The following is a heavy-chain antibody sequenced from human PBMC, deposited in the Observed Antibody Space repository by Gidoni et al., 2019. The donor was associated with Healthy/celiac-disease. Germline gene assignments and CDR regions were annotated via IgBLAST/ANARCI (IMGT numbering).Heavy chain of an antibody. D-gene: IGHD3-3*01. J-gene: IGHJ4*02. Sequence: EVQLVESGGGLVKPGGSLRLSCAASGFTFSNAWMSWVRQAPGKGLEWVGRIKSKTDGGTTDYAAPVKGRFTISRDDSKNTLYLQMNSLKTEDTAVYYCTTEPTYYDFWNDYWGQGTLVTVSS. V-gene: IGHV3-15*01. CDR3: TTEPTYYDFWNDY. CDR2: IKSKTDGGTT. CDR1: GFTFSNAW.